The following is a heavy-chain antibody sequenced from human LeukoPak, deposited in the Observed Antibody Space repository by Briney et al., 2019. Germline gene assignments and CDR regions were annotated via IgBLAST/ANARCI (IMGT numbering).Heavy chain of an antibody. V-gene: IGHV4-4*02. J-gene: IGHJ4*02. CDR1: GGSISSSNW. CDR3: VRNIVGANAFDH. D-gene: IGHD1-26*01. Sequence: PSGTLSLTCAVSGGSISSSNWWSWVRQPPGKGLEWIGEFYHGGNTNYNPSLKSRVTISVDKSKNQFSLKLSSVTAADTAVYYCVRNIVGANAFDHWGQGTLVTASS. CDR2: FYHGGNT.